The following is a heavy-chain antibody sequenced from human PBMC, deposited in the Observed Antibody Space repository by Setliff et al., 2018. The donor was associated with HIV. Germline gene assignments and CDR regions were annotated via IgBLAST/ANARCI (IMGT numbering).Heavy chain of an antibody. D-gene: IGHD2-15*01. J-gene: IGHJ4*02. Sequence: SVKVSCKASGGTFSSSALSWVRQARGQGPEWLGGIIPVFGMTDYAQNFQGRLTITADTSTSTAYMELLSLRSEDTAIYYCATQTVAVGAPGYFDSWGRGTLVTVSS. CDR2: IIPVFGMT. V-gene: IGHV1-69*10. CDR1: GGTFSSSA. CDR3: ATQTVAVGAPGYFDS.